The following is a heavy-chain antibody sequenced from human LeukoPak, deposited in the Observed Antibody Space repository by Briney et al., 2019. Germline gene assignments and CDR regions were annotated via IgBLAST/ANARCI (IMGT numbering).Heavy chain of an antibody. CDR3: ARVHYDILTGYSYFDY. V-gene: IGHV1-18*01. J-gene: IGHJ4*02. CDR1: GYTFSSYG. Sequence: ASVKVSCKASGYTFSSYGISWVRQAPGQGLEWMGWISAYNDNTNYAQKLQGRVTMTTDTSTSTAYMELRSLRSDDTAVYYCARVHYDILTGYSYFDYWGQGTLVTVSS. CDR2: ISAYNDNT. D-gene: IGHD3-9*01.